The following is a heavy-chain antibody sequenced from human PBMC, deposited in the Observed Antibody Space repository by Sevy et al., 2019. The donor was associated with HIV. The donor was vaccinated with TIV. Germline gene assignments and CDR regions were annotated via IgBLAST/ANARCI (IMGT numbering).Heavy chain of an antibody. D-gene: IGHD3-16*02. Sequence: SETLSLTCAVYGGSFSGYYWSWIRQPPGKGLEWIGEINHSGSTNYNPSLKSRVTISVDTSKNQFSLKLSSVTAADTAVYYCARGRIMITFGGVIAPPVFDYWGQGTLVTVSS. CDR2: INHSGST. J-gene: IGHJ4*02. CDR1: GGSFSGYY. CDR3: ARGRIMITFGGVIAPPVFDY. V-gene: IGHV4-34*01.